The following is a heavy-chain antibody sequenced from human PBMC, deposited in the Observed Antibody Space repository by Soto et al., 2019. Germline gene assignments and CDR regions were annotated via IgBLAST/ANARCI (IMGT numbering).Heavy chain of an antibody. D-gene: IGHD3-10*01. CDR1: GGTFSSYA. CDR3: AREGERGVRGVIMGYYYYGMDV. V-gene: IGHV1-69*01. CDR2: IIPIFGTA. J-gene: IGHJ6*02. Sequence: QVQLVQSGAEVKKPGSSVKVSCKASGGTFSSYAISWVRQAPGQGLEWMGGIIPIFGTANYAQKFQGRVTITADESTSTAYMELSSLRFEDTAVYYCAREGERGVRGVIMGYYYYGMDVWGQGTTVTVSS.